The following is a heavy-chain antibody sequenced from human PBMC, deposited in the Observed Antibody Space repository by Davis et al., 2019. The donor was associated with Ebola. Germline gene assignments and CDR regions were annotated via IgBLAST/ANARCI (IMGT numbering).Heavy chain of an antibody. V-gene: IGHV3-21*01. D-gene: IGHD5-24*01. Sequence: GESLKISCAASGFTFSSYSMNWVRQAPGKGLEWVSSISSSSSYIYYADSVKGRFTISRDNAKNSLYLQMNSLRAEDTAVYYCAKKADGARDCFDNLGQGTLVTVSS. J-gene: IGHJ4*02. CDR2: ISSSSSYI. CDR1: GFTFSSYS. CDR3: AKKADGARDCFDN.